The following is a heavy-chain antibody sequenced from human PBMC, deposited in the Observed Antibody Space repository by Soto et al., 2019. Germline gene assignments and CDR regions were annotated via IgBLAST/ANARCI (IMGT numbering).Heavy chain of an antibody. D-gene: IGHD1-1*01. CDR3: AKNITRGYDY. J-gene: IGHJ4*02. CDR2: ISVYNGYA. Sequence: QVQLVQSGAELKKPGASVKVSCKASGYTFNNYGIGWVRQAPGQGLEWMGWISVYNGYANYAQKFQGRIIMTADTSTSTAYMELRSLRSDDTAIYYCAKNITRGYDYWGQGSLVTVSS. CDR1: GYTFNNYG. V-gene: IGHV1-18*01.